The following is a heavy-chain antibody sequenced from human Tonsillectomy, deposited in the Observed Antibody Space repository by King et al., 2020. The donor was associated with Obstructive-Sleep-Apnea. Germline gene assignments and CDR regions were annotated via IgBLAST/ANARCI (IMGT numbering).Heavy chain of an antibody. J-gene: IGHJ5*02. CDR1: GGSISSYY. CDR3: ARVVVGATNWFDP. D-gene: IGHD1-26*01. CDR2: IYYSGST. V-gene: IGHV4-59*01. Sequence: QVQLQESGPGLVKPSETLSLTCTVSGGSISSYYWSWIRQPPGKGLEWIGYIYYSGSTNYNPSLKSRVTISVDTSKNQSSLKLSSVTAADTAVYYCARVVVGATNWFDPWGQGTLVTVSS.